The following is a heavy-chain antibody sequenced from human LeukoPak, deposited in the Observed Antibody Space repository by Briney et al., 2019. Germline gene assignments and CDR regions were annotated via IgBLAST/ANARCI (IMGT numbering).Heavy chain of an antibody. CDR2: INHSGST. Sequence: SETLSLTCAVYGGSFSGYFWSWIRQPPGKGLEWIGEINHSGSTNYNPSLKSRVTISVDTSKSQFSLKLSSVTAADTAVYYCARVDGDTAMVLLDYGGQGTLVTVSS. D-gene: IGHD5-18*01. CDR3: ARVDGDTAMVLLDY. CDR1: GGSFSGYF. J-gene: IGHJ4*02. V-gene: IGHV4-34*01.